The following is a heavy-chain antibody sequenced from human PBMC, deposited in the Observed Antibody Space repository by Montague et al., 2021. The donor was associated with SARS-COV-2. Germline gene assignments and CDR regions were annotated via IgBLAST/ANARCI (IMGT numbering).Heavy chain of an antibody. CDR1: GFTFSSYE. J-gene: IGHJ6*02. V-gene: IGHV3-48*03. Sequence: SLRLSCAASGFTFSSYEMNWVRQAPGKGLEWVSYISSSGSTIYYADSVKGRLTISRDNAKNSLYLQMNSLRAEDTAVYYCARDEGLKYGSGDYYGMDVWGQGTTVTVSS. CDR2: ISSSGSTI. D-gene: IGHD3-10*01. CDR3: ARDEGLKYGSGDYYGMDV.